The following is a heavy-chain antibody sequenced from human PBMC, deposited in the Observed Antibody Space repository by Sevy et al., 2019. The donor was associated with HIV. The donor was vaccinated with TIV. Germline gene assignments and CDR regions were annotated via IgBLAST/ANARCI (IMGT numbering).Heavy chain of an antibody. Sequence: GGSLRLSCAASGFTFSNYWMSWVRQAPGKGLEWVSNIKEDGSENYYVDSVKGRFTISRDNAKNSLYLQMNSLRAEDTAVYYCARVWGCSSTSCFAYWFDSWGQGTLVTVSS. V-gene: IGHV3-7*03. J-gene: IGHJ5*01. CDR2: IKEDGSEN. CDR3: ARVWGCSSTSCFAYWFDS. D-gene: IGHD2-2*01. CDR1: GFTFSNYW.